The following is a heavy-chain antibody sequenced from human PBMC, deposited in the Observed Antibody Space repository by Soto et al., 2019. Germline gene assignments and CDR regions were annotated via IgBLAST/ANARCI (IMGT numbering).Heavy chain of an antibody. J-gene: IGHJ4*02. CDR1: GYTFSDYG. CDR2: MNPKSGDT. Sequence: QVQLVQSGAEVKMPGASVKVSCKASGYTFSDYGINWVRQATGQGLEWMGWMNPKSGDTVYAQKFQGRVSMTRATXXXXXXXXXXXXXXXXXXXXXXXXXXYSVVGATVYWGQGTLVTVSS. V-gene: IGHV1-8*01. CDR3: XXXXYSVVGATVY. D-gene: IGHD1-26*01.